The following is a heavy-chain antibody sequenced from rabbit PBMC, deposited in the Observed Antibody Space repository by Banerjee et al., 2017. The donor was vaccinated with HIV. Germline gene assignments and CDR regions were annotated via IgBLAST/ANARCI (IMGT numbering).Heavy chain of an antibody. CDR1: GFSFSSNW. CDR2: IDTSDGDT. J-gene: IGHJ4*01. V-gene: IGHV1S45*01. Sequence: LEESGGGLVKPGGTLTLTCTVSGFSFSSNWICWVRQAPGKGLEWIACIDTSDGDTDYANWPKGRFTISKTSSTTVTLQMTSLTAADTATYFCARYGVGTVYNGINLWGQGTLVTVS. D-gene: IGHD2-1*01. CDR3: ARYGVGTVYNGINL.